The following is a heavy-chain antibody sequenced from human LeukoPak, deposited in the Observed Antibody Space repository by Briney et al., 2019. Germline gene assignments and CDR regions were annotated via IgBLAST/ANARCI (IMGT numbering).Heavy chain of an antibody. CDR1: GGSISSGSYY. Sequence: SETLSLTCTVSGGSISSGSYYWSWIRQPAGKGLEWIGRIYTSGSTNYNPSLKSRVTISVDTSKNQFSLKLSSVTAADTAVYYCARRRYYYGSGSYSVAYYYYMDVWGKGTTVTISS. D-gene: IGHD3-10*01. J-gene: IGHJ6*03. V-gene: IGHV4-61*02. CDR2: IYTSGST. CDR3: ARRRYYYGSGSYSVAYYYYMDV.